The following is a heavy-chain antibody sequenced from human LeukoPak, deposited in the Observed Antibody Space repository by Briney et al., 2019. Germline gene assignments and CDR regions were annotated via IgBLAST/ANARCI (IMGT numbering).Heavy chain of an antibody. J-gene: IGHJ4*02. CDR2: FDPEHGEM. D-gene: IGHD3-9*01. CDR1: GDTLTELS. V-gene: IGHV1-24*01. CDR3: ATGGPWDLLKY. Sequence: ASVKVSCKVSGDTLTELSTHWVRQAPGIGLEWMGGFDPEHGEMIYAQKLQGRVTMTEDRSTDTAYMELSSLRSEDTAVYYCATGGPWDLLKYWGQGTLVTVSS.